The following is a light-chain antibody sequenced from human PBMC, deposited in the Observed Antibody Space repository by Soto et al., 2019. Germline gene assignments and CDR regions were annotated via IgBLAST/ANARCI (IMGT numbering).Light chain of an antibody. CDR3: QQYNNWPYT. Sequence: EIVMTQSPATLSVYPGERATLSCRASQSVSSNLPWYQQKPGQAPRLLIYGASTRATGIPARFSGSGSGTEFTLTISSLQSEDFAVYYCQQYNNWPYTFGQGTKLEIK. CDR2: GAS. CDR1: QSVSSN. J-gene: IGKJ2*01. V-gene: IGKV3-15*01.